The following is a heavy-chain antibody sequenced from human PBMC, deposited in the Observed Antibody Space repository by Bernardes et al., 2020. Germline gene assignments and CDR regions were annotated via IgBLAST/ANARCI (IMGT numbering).Heavy chain of an antibody. Sequence: ASVKVSCVASGYSLTNYYMHWVRQAPGQGLEWMGTVNTGGGATKYARNFQDRVSMTLDTSTRTIYMDLGSLTSEDTAIYYCAREKAGTEYFDFWGQGTLVTVSS. J-gene: IGHJ4*02. CDR3: AREKAGTEYFDF. D-gene: IGHD6-19*01. CDR1: GYSLTNYY. CDR2: VNTGGGAT. V-gene: IGHV1-46*01.